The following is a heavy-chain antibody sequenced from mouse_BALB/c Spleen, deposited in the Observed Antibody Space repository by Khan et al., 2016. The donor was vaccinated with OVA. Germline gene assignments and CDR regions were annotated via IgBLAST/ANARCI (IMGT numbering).Heavy chain of an antibody. CDR1: GYSFTSYW. CDR3: TRGGYSSVAY. J-gene: IGHJ3*01. V-gene: IGHV1-5*01. D-gene: IGHD1-3*01. Sequence: EVKLEVSGTVLARPGASVKMSCKASGYSFTSYWMYWVKQRPGQGLEWIGGIYPGNSDTDYNQKFKGKAKLTAGTSASTAYMELSSLTNEDSAVYYCTRGGYSSVAYGGQGTLVTVSA. CDR2: IYPGNSDT.